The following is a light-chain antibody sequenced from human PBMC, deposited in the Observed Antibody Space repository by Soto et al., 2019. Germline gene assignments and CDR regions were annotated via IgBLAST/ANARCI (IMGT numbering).Light chain of an antibody. J-gene: IGKJ1*01. V-gene: IGKV1-39*01. CDR2: AAS. CDR1: QRISSY. CDR3: QQSYSTPRT. Sequence: DIQMTQSPPSLSPSVGDRVTITCRASQRISSYLNWYQQTAGKAPKLLIYAASNLQSGVPSRFSGSGSGTDFTLTISSLQPEDFASYFCQQSYSTPRTFGQGTKVEVK.